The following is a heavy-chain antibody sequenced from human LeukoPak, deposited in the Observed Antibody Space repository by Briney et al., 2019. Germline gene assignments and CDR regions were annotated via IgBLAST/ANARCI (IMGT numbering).Heavy chain of an antibody. D-gene: IGHD4-17*01. V-gene: IGHV4-59*11. CDR2: IDSSGST. Sequence: SETLSLTCTVSGGSISAHYWGWIRQPPRKELQWIGYIDSSGSTECDPSLESRVTISLDTSKNQVSLNLNSVTAADAAIYFCARGHYDLAPWGQGILVTVSS. CDR3: ARGHYDLAP. J-gene: IGHJ5*02. CDR1: GGSISAHY.